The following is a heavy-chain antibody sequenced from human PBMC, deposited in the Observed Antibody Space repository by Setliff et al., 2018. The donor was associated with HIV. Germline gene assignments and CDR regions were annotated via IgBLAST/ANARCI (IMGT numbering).Heavy chain of an antibody. CDR1: GYTFTSYY. Sequence: ASVKVSCKASGYTFTSYYMHWVRQAPGQGLEWMGIINPSGGSTSYAQKFQGRVTMTRDTSTSTVYMELCSLRSEDTAVYYCARDTYYNFWSGLEDYYYYMDVWGKGTTGTVS. D-gene: IGHD3-3*01. CDR2: INPSGGST. J-gene: IGHJ6*03. V-gene: IGHV1-46*01. CDR3: ARDTYYNFWSGLEDYYYYMDV.